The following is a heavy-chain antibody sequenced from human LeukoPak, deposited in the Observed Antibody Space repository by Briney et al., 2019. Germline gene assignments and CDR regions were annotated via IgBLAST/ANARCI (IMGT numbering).Heavy chain of an antibody. CDR3: AYWGAVGDFDY. CDR1: GLTFSSYA. D-gene: IGHD6-19*01. J-gene: IGHJ4*02. V-gene: IGHV3-23*01. Sequence: GGSLRLSCAASGLTFSSYAMSWVRQAPGKGLEWVSAISGSGGSTYYADSVKGRFTISRDNSKNTLYLQMNSLRAEDTAVYYCAYWGAVGDFDYWGQGTLVTVSS. CDR2: ISGSGGST.